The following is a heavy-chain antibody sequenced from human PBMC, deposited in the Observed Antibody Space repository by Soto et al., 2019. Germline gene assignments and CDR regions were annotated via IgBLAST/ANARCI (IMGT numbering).Heavy chain of an antibody. V-gene: IGHV4-39*01. Sequence: SETLSLTCTVSGGSISSGSYYWGRIRQSPGKGLEWIGSIYYRGNTYYNPSLKSRVTISVDTSKHQFSLKMSSVTATDTAVYYCARHKDTSSRYLLPDNWGQGTLVTVSS. CDR3: ARHKDTSSRYLLPDN. D-gene: IGHD6-13*01. CDR1: GGSISSGSYY. CDR2: IYYRGNT. J-gene: IGHJ4*02.